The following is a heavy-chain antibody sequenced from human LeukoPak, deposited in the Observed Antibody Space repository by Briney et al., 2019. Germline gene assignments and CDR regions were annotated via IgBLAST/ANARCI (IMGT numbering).Heavy chain of an antibody. CDR2: IYHSGST. CDR1: GFTFSSYW. J-gene: IGHJ4*02. D-gene: IGHD1-1*01. CDR3: ARWKGTWYFDY. V-gene: IGHV4-4*02. Sequence: GSLRLSCAASGFTFSSYWMSWVRQPPGKGLEWIGEIYHSGSTNYNPSLKSRVTISVDKSKNQFSLKLSSVTAADTAVYYCARWKGTWYFDYWGQGTLVTVSS.